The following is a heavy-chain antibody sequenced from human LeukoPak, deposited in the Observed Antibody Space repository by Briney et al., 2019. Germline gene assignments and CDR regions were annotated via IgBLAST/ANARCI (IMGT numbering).Heavy chain of an antibody. CDR3: ARAVPPYCSSTSCHTANYYYYGMDV. D-gene: IGHD2-2*01. CDR2: INAGNGNT. CDR1: GYTFTSYA. Sequence: ASVKVSCKASGYTFTSYAMHWVRQAPGQRLEWMGRINAGNGNTKYSQKFQGRVTITRDTSASTAYMELSSLRSEDTAVYYCARAVPPYCSSTSCHTANYYYYGMDVWGQGTTVTVSS. V-gene: IGHV1-3*01. J-gene: IGHJ6*02.